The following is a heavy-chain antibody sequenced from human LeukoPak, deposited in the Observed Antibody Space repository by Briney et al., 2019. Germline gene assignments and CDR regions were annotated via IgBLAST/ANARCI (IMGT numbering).Heavy chain of an antibody. Sequence: SQTLSLTCTVSSGSISSGDYYWAWIRQPPGKGLEWIGYIYYSGSTYYNPSLKSRVTISVDTSKNQFSLKLSSVTAADTAVYYCARHDSGSYLYFDYWGQGTLVTVSS. V-gene: IGHV4-30-4*08. CDR3: ARHDSGSYLYFDY. CDR2: IYYSGST. J-gene: IGHJ4*02. CDR1: SGSISSGDYY. D-gene: IGHD1-26*01.